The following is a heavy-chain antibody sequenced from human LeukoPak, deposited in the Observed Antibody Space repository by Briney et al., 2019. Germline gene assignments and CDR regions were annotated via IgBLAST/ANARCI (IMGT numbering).Heavy chain of an antibody. V-gene: IGHV1-2*02. CDR1: GYTFTGYY. J-gene: IGHJ5*02. D-gene: IGHD6-19*01. CDR2: INPNSGGT. CDR3: AREKRVAGSRGGFDP. Sequence: ASVKVSCKASGYTFTGYYMHWVRQAPGQGLEWMGWINPNSGGTNSAQKFQGRVTMTRDTSISTAYMELSRLRSDDTAVYYCAREKRVAGSRGGFDPWGQGTLVTVSS.